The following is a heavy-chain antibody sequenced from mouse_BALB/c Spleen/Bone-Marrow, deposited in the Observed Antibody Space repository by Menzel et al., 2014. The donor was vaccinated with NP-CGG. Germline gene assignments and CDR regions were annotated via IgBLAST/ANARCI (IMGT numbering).Heavy chain of an antibody. V-gene: IGHV7-3*02. Sequence: VQLKESGGGLAQPGGSLGLSCATSGFTFTDYYMSWVRQPPGKALEWLGFSRNKANGYTTEYSASVKGRFTISRDNSQSILYLQMNTLRAEDSATYYCARDINYDIYWYFDVWGAGTTVTVSS. D-gene: IGHD2-4*01. CDR2: SRNKANGYTT. CDR1: GFTFTDYY. J-gene: IGHJ1*01. CDR3: ARDINYDIYWYFDV.